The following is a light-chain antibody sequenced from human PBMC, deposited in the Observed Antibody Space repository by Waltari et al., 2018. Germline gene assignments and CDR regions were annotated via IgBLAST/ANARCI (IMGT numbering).Light chain of an antibody. CDR2: WAS. J-gene: IGKJ1*01. V-gene: IGKV4-1*01. Sequence: DIVMTQSPDSLSVSLGERATINCKSSQSVLYSSNNKNFLAWYQQKPGQPPKRLIYWASTRQSVVPDRFSGSGSGTDFTLTISSLQAEDVAVYYCQQYYSTPWTFGQGTKVETK. CDR3: QQYYSTPWT. CDR1: QSVLYSSNNKNF.